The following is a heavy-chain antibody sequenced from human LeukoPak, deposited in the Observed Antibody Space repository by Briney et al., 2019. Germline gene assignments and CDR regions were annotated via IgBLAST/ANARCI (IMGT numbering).Heavy chain of an antibody. CDR2: INHSGST. CDR1: GGSFSGYY. D-gene: IGHD5-12*01. V-gene: IGHV4-34*01. CDR3: ARERHGSGYNWFDP. J-gene: IGHJ5*02. Sequence: SETLSLTCAVYGGSFSGYYWSWIRQPPGKGLEWIGEINHSGSTNYNPSLKSRVTISVDTSKNQFSLKLSSVTAADTAVYFCARERHGSGYNWFDPWGQGTLVTVSS.